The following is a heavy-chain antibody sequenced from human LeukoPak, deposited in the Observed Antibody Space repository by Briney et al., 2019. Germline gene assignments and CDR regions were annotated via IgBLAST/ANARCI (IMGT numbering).Heavy chain of an antibody. CDR3: ASIGYCSSTSCRSRDY. CDR1: GFTFSSYA. CDR2: ISYDGSNK. D-gene: IGHD2-2*01. V-gene: IGHV3-30-3*01. Sequence: GGSLRLSCAASGFTFSSYAMHLVRQAPGKGLEWVAVISYDGSNKYYADSVKGRFTISRDNSKNTLYLQMNSLRAEDTAVYYCASIGYCSSTSCRSRDYWGQGTLVTVSS. J-gene: IGHJ4*02.